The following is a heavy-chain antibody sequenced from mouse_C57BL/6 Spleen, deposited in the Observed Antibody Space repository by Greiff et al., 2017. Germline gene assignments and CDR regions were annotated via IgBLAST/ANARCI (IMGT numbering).Heavy chain of an antibody. CDR2: INSDGGST. CDR1: EYEFPSHD. Sequence: EVKLVESGGGLVQPGESLKLSCESNEYEFPSHDMSWVRKTPEKRLELVAAINSDGGSTYYPDTMERRFIISRDNTKKTLYLQMSRLRSEATALYYCAGRGGLHWYFDVWGTGTTVTVSS. CDR3: AGRGGLHWYFDV. V-gene: IGHV5-2*01. J-gene: IGHJ1*03. D-gene: IGHD2-4*01.